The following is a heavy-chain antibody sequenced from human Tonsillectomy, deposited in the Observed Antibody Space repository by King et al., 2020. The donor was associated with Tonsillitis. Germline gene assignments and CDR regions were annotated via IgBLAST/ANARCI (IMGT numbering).Heavy chain of an antibody. D-gene: IGHD3-10*01. CDR1: GFTVSNSY. CDR3: AGEGGPLYYHGSGSGWFDP. CDR2: MYRGGST. J-gene: IGHJ5*02. V-gene: IGHV3-66*01. Sequence: VQLVESGGGLVQPGGSLRLSCAASGFTVSNSYMSWVRQAPGKGLEWVSVMYRGGSTYYADSVKGRFTVSRDNSKNTVYLQMNSLRVEDTAVYYCAGEGGPLYYHGSGSGWFDPWGQGTLVTVSS.